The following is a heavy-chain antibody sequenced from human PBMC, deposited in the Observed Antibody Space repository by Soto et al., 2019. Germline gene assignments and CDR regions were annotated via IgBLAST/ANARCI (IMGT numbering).Heavy chain of an antibody. CDR3: ASPSDGYDDDFDM. CDR2: IYYSGST. V-gene: IGHV4-30-4*08. CDR1: GGSISSGDYY. J-gene: IGHJ3*02. D-gene: IGHD3-16*01. Sequence: PSETLSLTCTVSGGSISSGDYYWSWLRQPPGKGLEWIGYIYYSGSTYYNPSLKSRVTISVDTSKNQFSLKLSSVTAADTAVYYCASPSDGYDDDFDMWGQGTMVTVSS.